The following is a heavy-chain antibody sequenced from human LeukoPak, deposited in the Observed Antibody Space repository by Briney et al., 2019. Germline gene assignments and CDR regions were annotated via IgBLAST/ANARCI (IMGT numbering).Heavy chain of an antibody. CDR2: IKQDGSEK. J-gene: IGHJ4*02. CDR3: ARDGRYSKSGYFDY. V-gene: IGHV3-7*05. D-gene: IGHD5-12*01. CDR1: GFTFTNYW. Sequence: PGGSLRLPCAASGFTFTNYWMSWVRQAPGKGLEWVANIKQDGSEKYYVDSVKGRFTISRDNAKNSLYLQMNSLRAEDTAVYYCARDGRYSKSGYFDYWGQGTLVTVSS.